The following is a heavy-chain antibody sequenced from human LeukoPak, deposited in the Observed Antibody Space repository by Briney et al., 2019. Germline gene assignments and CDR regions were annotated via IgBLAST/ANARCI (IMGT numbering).Heavy chain of an antibody. CDR2: IKQDGSEK. J-gene: IGHJ4*02. D-gene: IGHD3-3*01. V-gene: IGHV3-7*01. CDR3: ARGPSYYDFWSGYSLDY. Sequence: PGGSLRLSCAASGFTFSSYLMSWVRQAPGKGLEWVANIKQDGSEKYYVDSVKGRFTISRDNAKNSLYLQMNSLRAEDTAVYYCARGPSYYDFWSGYSLDYWGQGTLVTVSS. CDR1: GFTFSSYL.